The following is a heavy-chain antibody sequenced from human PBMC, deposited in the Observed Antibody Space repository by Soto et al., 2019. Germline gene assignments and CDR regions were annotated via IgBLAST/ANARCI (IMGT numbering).Heavy chain of an antibody. V-gene: IGHV3-64*01. CDR1: GFMFNSYA. D-gene: IGHD2-21*02. CDR2: ISSLGDST. Sequence: EVQLVESGGGLVQPGGSLRLSCAASGFMFNSYAMHWVRQAPGKGLEYVSAISSLGDSTFYANSVKDRFTISRDNSKNTLYLQMGSLRAEDMAVYYCARRTAGWCFDLWGRGTLVTVSS. CDR3: ARRTAGWCFDL. J-gene: IGHJ2*01.